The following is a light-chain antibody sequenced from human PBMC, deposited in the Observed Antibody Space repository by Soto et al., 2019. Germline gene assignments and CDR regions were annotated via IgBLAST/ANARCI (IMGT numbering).Light chain of an antibody. CDR3: QSADSSDSYWV. V-gene: IGLV3-25*03. J-gene: IGLJ3*02. CDR1: ALPKQY. CDR2: KDT. Sequence: SYELTQPPSVSVSPGQTARITCSGDALPKQYAYWYQQKPGQAPVLVIYKDTERHSGIPERFSGSSSGTTVTLTISGVQAEDEADYYCQSADSSDSYWVFGGGTKLTVL.